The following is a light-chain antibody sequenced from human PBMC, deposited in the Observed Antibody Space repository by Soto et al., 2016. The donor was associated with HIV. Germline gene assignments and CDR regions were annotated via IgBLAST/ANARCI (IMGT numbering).Light chain of an antibody. V-gene: IGLV3-1*01. CDR3: QAWDSSTVV. CDR1: KLGDKY. J-gene: IGLJ2*01. CDR2: QDS. Sequence: SYELTRPPSVSVSPGQTASITCSGDKLGDKYASWYQQKPGQSPVLVMYQDSKRPSGIPERFSGSNSGNTATLTISGTQAMDEADYYCQAWDSSTVVFGGGTKLTVL.